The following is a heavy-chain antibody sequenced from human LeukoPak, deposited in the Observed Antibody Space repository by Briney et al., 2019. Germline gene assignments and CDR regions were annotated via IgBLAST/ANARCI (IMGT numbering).Heavy chain of an antibody. CDR1: GFTFSSYS. CDR2: ISSSSSTI. D-gene: IGHD3-10*01. V-gene: IGHV3-48*01. CDR3: ARDRPNYGSGSYYIGYYYYYMDV. J-gene: IGHJ6*03. Sequence: GGSLRLSCAASGFTFSSYSMNWVRQAPGKGLEWVSYISSSSSTIYYADSVKGRFTISRDDAKNSLYLQMNSLRAEDTAVYYCARDRPNYGSGSYYIGYYYYYMDVWGKGTTVTVSS.